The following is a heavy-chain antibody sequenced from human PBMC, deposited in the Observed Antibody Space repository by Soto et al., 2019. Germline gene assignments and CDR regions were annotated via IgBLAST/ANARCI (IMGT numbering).Heavy chain of an antibody. CDR1: GFTFSDYA. V-gene: IGHV3-30*18. CDR2: VSHDGRNT. Sequence: VQLVESGGGVVQPGRSLRLSCAASGFTFSDYAMNWVRQAPGKGLEWVAVVSHDGRNTHYADSVKGRFTISGDSSKNTVSLEMTSLRAEDTAVYYCAKGGRQWLVTSDFNYWGQGALVTVSS. J-gene: IGHJ4*02. CDR3: AKGGRQWLVTSDFNY. D-gene: IGHD6-19*01.